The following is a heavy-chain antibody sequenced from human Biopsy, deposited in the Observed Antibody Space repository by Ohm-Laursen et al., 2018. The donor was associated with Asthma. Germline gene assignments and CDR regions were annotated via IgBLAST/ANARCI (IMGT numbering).Heavy chain of an antibody. Sequence: SSLRLSCAASGFTFSRYVMHWVRQAPGRGLEWVAVISFDGSNKDFADSVKGRFTISRDNSKNTMYLEMNSLRAEDTAVYYCPKDVFLGWEVRRGPDYWGQGTLVTVSA. V-gene: IGHV3-30*18. CDR1: GFTFSRYV. CDR2: ISFDGSNK. CDR3: PKDVFLGWEVRRGPDY. J-gene: IGHJ4*02. D-gene: IGHD1-26*01.